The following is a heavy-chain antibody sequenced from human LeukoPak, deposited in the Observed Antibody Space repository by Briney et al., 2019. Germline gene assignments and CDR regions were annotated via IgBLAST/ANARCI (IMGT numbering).Heavy chain of an antibody. Sequence: ASVKVSCKASGFALYKYNIVWVRQAPGQGLEWMGWINPNTGDTYYADNFQGRVTMTRDTSISAVYMELSRLRSDDTAMYYCARNMTYYGNDYWGQGTLITVSS. D-gene: IGHD3-10*01. V-gene: IGHV1-2*02. CDR2: INPNTGDT. CDR1: GFALYKYN. CDR3: ARNMTYYGNDY. J-gene: IGHJ4*02.